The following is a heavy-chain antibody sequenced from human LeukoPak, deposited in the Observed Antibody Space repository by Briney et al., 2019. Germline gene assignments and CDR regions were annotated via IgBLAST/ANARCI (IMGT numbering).Heavy chain of an antibody. CDR2: INPSDGSA. Sequence: ASVKVSCKASGGTFSSYAISWVRQAPGQGLEWMGIINPSDGSATYAQKLQGRVTMTRDTSTTTVYMELSSLRFEDTAVYYCARGLGSGSYYGYWGQGTLVTVSS. J-gene: IGHJ4*02. CDR3: ARGLGSGSYYGY. D-gene: IGHD3-10*01. V-gene: IGHV1-46*01. CDR1: GGTFSSYA.